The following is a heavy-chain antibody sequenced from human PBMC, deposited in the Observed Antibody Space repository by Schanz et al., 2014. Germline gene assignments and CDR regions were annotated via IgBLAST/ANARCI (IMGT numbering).Heavy chain of an antibody. V-gene: IGHV3-23*01. CDR2: ISGSGGST. D-gene: IGHD3-10*01. CDR3: AKGRFGELSAFDI. Sequence: EVHLLESGGGLVEPGGSLRLSCATSGFSLDIFAVSWVRQAPGKGLEWVSAISGSGGSTYYADSVKGRFTISRDNSKNTLYLQMNSLRAEDTAVYYCAKGRFGELSAFDIWGQGTMXTVSS. CDR1: GFSLDIFA. J-gene: IGHJ3*02.